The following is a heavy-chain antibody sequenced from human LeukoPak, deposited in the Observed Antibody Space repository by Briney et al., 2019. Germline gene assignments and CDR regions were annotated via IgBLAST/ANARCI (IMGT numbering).Heavy chain of an antibody. Sequence: SETLSLTCTVSGGSISSYYWSWIRQPPGKGLEWIGYIYYSGSTNYNPSLKSRVTISVDMSKNQFSLKLSSVTAADTAVYYCARDRIAGHAFDIWGQGTMVTVSS. D-gene: IGHD6-13*01. CDR1: GGSISSYY. CDR3: ARDRIAGHAFDI. J-gene: IGHJ3*02. CDR2: IYYSGST. V-gene: IGHV4-59*12.